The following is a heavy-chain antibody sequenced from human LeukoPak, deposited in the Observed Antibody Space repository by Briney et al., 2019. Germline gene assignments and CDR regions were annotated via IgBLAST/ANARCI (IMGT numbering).Heavy chain of an antibody. CDR1: GGSITNYW. CDR3: ARDLHYYVAMDV. V-gene: IGHV4-59*01. J-gene: IGHJ6*02. Sequence: PAETLSLTCTVSGGSITNYWWSWIRQPPGRGLEWIGYIYYSGSTTNYNPSLRGRATISVDASKNQFSLRLRSVTAADTALYYCARDLHYYVAMDVWGQGTTVTVSS. CDR2: IYYSGSTT. D-gene: IGHD3-10*02.